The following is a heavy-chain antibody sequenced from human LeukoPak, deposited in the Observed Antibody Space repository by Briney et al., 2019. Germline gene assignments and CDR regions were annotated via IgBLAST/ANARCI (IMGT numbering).Heavy chain of an antibody. CDR2: INAGNGNT. Sequence: ASVKVSCKASGYTFTSYAMHWVRQAPGQRLEWMGWINAGNGNTKYSQKFQGRVTITRDTSASTAYMELSSLRSEDTAVYYCARAPASPYYDFWSGYYPGAEYFQHWGQGTLVTVSS. V-gene: IGHV1-3*01. J-gene: IGHJ1*01. D-gene: IGHD3-3*01. CDR3: ARAPASPYYDFWSGYYPGAEYFQH. CDR1: GYTFTSYA.